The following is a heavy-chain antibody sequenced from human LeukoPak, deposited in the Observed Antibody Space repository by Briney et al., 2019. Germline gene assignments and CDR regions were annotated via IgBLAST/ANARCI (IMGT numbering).Heavy chain of an antibody. J-gene: IGHJ6*03. D-gene: IGHD3-16*01. CDR3: ARETSQKGAHYMDV. CDR2: IYHSGRT. Sequence: SETLSLTCTVSGYSISSGYYWGWIRQPPGKGLEWIGSIYHSGRTYYNPSLKSRVTISVDTSKNQFSLKLSSVTAADTAVYYCARETSQKGAHYMDVWGKGTTVTISS. V-gene: IGHV4-38-2*02. CDR1: GYSISSGYY.